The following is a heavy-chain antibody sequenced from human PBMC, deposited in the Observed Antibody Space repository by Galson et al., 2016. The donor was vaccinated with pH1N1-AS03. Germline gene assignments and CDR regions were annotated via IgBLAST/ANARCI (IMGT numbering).Heavy chain of an antibody. Sequence: SLRLSCAASGFAFSSYAMFWVRQAPGKGLEWVSSISGSGISTYYADSVKGRFTISRDNAQNLLYLQMNSLRDEDTAVYYCARDGPPQGISVAGSFDFWGQGTLVTVSS. CDR1: GFAFSSYA. D-gene: IGHD6-19*01. CDR3: ARDGPPQGISVAGSFDF. CDR2: ISGSGIST. V-gene: IGHV3-23*01. J-gene: IGHJ4*02.